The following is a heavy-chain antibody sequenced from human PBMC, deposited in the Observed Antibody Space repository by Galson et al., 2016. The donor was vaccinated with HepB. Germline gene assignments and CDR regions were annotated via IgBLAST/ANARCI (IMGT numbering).Heavy chain of an antibody. V-gene: IGHV2-70*01. CDR3: ARISGMGADF. CDR1: GFSLSTSGMC. J-gene: IGHJ4*02. Sequence: PALVKPTQTLTLTCTFSGFSLSTSGMCVTWIRQPPGKALEWLALINWDNDKYYSTSLKTRLTISKDTSKNQVDLTMTNMDPVDTATYYCARISGMGADFWDQGTLVTVSS. CDR2: INWDNDK. D-gene: IGHD1-26*01.